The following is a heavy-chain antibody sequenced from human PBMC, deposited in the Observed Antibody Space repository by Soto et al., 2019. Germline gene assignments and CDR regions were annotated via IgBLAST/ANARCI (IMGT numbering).Heavy chain of an antibody. CDR3: AKDGTVVPAAMTGYYYYYMDV. CDR2: ISGSGGST. V-gene: IGHV3-23*01. D-gene: IGHD2-2*01. J-gene: IGHJ6*03. CDR1: GFTFSSYA. Sequence: EVQLLESGGGLVQPGGSLRLSCAASGFTFSSYAMSWVRQAPGKGLEWVSAISGSGGSTYYADSVKGRFTISRDNSKNTLYLQMNSLRAEDTAVYYCAKDGTVVPAAMTGYYYYYMDVWGKGTTVTVSS.